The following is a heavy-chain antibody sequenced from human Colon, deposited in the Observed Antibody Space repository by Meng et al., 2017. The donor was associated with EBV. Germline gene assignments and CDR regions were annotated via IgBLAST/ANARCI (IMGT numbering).Heavy chain of an antibody. D-gene: IGHD4-17*01. CDR3: TTLYGDSIS. J-gene: IGHJ4*02. Sequence: QVQLQQWGPGLVKPSQTLSLTCTVSGGSISSGDYYWSWIRQPPGKGLEWIGEIYHSGRTNYNPSVKSRVSMSVDKSQNHFSLRLSSVTAADTAVYYCTTLYGDSISWGQGTLVTVSS. CDR1: GGSISSGDYY. CDR2: IYHSGRT. V-gene: IGHV4-30-4*03.